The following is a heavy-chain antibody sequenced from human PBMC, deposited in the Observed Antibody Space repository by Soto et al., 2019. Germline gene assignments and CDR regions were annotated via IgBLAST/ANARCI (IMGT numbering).Heavy chain of an antibody. Sequence: QVQLQQWGAGLLKPSETLSLTCAVYGGSFSGYYWSWIRQPPGKGLEWMGEINHSGSTNYNPSLKSRVTISVDTSKNQFSLKLSSVTAADTAVYYCARGLDIVVVPAAMRGFYYFDYWGQGTLVTVSS. D-gene: IGHD2-2*03. CDR1: GGSFSGYY. J-gene: IGHJ4*02. V-gene: IGHV4-34*01. CDR2: INHSGST. CDR3: ARGLDIVVVPAAMRGFYYFDY.